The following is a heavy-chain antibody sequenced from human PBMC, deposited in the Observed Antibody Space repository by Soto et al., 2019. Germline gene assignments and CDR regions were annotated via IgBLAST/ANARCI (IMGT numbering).Heavy chain of an antibody. Sequence: SETLSLTCTVSGGSIRSYYWSWIRQPPGKGLEWIGDIYYSGGTNYNPSPKSRVTISVDTFKNQFPLKLSSVTAVDTAAYYCARELGPWGGLGSWGQGTLVTVSS. J-gene: IGHJ5*02. CDR1: GGSIRSYY. CDR3: ARELGPWGGLGS. V-gene: IGHV4-59*01. CDR2: IYYSGGT. D-gene: IGHD2-21*01.